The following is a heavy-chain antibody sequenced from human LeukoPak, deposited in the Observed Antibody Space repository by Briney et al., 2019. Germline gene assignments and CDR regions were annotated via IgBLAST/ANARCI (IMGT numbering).Heavy chain of an antibody. CDR1: GFTFSTYP. CDR3: ATSPPGIATPDY. V-gene: IGHV3-30-3*01. D-gene: IGHD6-13*01. CDR2: ISFDGNNK. Sequence: GGSLRLSCAASGFTFSTYPMHWVRQAPGKGLEWMAVISFDGNNKYYADSVKGRFTISRDNSKNTLYLQMNSLRAEDTAVYYCATSPPGIATPDYWGQGTLVTVSS. J-gene: IGHJ4*02.